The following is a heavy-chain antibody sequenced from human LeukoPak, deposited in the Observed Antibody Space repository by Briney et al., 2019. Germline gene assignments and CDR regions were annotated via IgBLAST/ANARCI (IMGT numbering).Heavy chain of an antibody. CDR2: IKHDGSEK. J-gene: IGHJ6*03. CDR3: ARVGCSSTSCYGYYYYYYMDV. CDR1: GFTFSSYW. D-gene: IGHD2-2*01. Sequence: GGSLRLSCAASGFTFSSYWMSWVRQAPGKGLEWVANIKHDGSEKYYVDSVKGRFAISRDNGKNSLYLQMNSLRVEDMAVYYCARVGCSSTSCYGYYYYYYMDVWGKGTTVTVSS. V-gene: IGHV3-7*01.